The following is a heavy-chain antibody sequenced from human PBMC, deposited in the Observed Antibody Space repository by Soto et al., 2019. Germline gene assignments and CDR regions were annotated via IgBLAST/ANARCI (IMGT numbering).Heavy chain of an antibody. CDR1: GYTFSDHD. V-gene: IGHV1-8*01. D-gene: IGHD1-1*01. CDR3: ARVGGNWNDDYFDY. J-gene: IGHJ4*02. Sequence: QVQLVQSGAEVKKPGASVKVSCKASGYTFSDHDINWVRQASGQGPEWLGWMNPKSGDTGYAQNFQGRVTMTRDTSKRTADMELSSLRSEETAVYYCARVGGNWNDDYFDYWGQGTLVTVSS. CDR2: MNPKSGDT.